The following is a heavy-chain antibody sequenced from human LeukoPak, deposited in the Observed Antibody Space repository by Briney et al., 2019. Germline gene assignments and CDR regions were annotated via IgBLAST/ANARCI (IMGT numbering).Heavy chain of an antibody. CDR3: AAGGYDFDY. J-gene: IGHJ4*02. V-gene: IGHV4-39*01. D-gene: IGHD5-12*01. Sequence: SETLSLTCTVSGDSISSRSYYWGWIRQPPGKGLEWIGSLYYSGSTHYNPSLKSRVTISVGTSKNQFSLKLSSVTAADTAVYYCAAGGYDFDYWGQGTLVTVSS. CDR1: GDSISSRSYY. CDR2: LYYSGST.